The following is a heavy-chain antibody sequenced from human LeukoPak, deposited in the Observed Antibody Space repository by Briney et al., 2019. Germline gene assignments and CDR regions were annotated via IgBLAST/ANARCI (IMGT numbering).Heavy chain of an antibody. D-gene: IGHD1-26*01. CDR2: IIPIFGTA. CDR1: GGTFSSYA. Sequence: ASVKVSCKASGGTFSSYAISWVRQAPGQGLEWMGGIIPIFGTANYAQKFQGRVTITADESTSTAYMELSSVTAADTAVYYCARMYRDHPTLRAGPFDFWGQGTLVTVSS. J-gene: IGHJ4*02. CDR3: ARMYRDHPTLRAGPFDF. V-gene: IGHV1-69*13.